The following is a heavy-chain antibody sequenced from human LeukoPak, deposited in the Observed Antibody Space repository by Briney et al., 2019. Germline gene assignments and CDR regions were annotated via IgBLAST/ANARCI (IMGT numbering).Heavy chain of an antibody. CDR1: GFTFRSYA. V-gene: IGHV3-23*01. D-gene: IGHD3-22*01. J-gene: IGHJ4*02. Sequence: GGSLRLSCAASGFTFRSYAMSWVRQAPGKGLEWVSSITSSGAATYYADSVKGRFTISRDNSDNTLYLQMNSLRAEDTAVYYCAKDRPNYYGSNGHYYKLSCDCWGQGTLVTVSS. CDR2: ITSSGAAT. CDR3: AKDRPNYYGSNGHYYKLSCDC.